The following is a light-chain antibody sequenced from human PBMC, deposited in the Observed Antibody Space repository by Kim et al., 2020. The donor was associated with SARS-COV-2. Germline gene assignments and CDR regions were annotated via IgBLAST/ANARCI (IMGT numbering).Light chain of an antibody. J-gene: IGLJ3*02. CDR2: GNS. CDR1: SSNIGAGYE. CDR3: QSYDSSLSGGV. Sequence: RVTSSCIGSSSNIGAGYEVHWYQQLPGTAPKLLISGNSNRPSGVPDRCSGSKSGTSASLDITGLQAEDEADYYCQSYDSSLSGGVFGGGTQLTVL. V-gene: IGLV1-40*01.